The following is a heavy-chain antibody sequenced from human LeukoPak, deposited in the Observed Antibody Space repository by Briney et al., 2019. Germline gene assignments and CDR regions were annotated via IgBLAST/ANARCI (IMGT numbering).Heavy chain of an antibody. CDR3: AREVYDILTGYPS. D-gene: IGHD3-9*01. CDR2: IYTSGST. CDR1: GGSISSGRYY. J-gene: IGHJ4*02. V-gene: IGHV4-61*02. Sequence: SETLSLTCNVSGGSISSGRYYWSWIRQPAGKGLEWIGRIYTSGSTNYNPSLKRRVTISVDTSKNQFSLKLSSVTAADTAVYYCAREVYDILTGYPSWGQGTLVTVSS.